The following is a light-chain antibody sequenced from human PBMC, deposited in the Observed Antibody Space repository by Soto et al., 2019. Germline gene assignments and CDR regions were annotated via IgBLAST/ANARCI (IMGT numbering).Light chain of an antibody. Sequence: DIQMTQSPSSLSASVGDRVTITCQASQDISNYLNWYQQKPGKAPKLLIYDASNLETGVPSRFRGSGSGTEFTFTIRSLQPDDIATYYCQQYDTLPPAITFGKGTRLEIK. V-gene: IGKV1-33*01. J-gene: IGKJ5*01. CDR3: QQYDTLPPAIT. CDR1: QDISNY. CDR2: DAS.